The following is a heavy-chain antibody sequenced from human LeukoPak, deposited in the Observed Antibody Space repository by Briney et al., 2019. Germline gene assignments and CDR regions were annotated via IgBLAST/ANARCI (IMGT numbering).Heavy chain of an antibody. CDR1: GFTFNNYA. Sequence: GGSLRLSCAASGFTFNNYAMTWVRQAPGKGLEWVSAISHTGSSTYFADSVQGRFTISRDNSKNTLYLQMNSLRADDTAVYYCAKGGLVHRFDPWGQGTLVTVSS. CDR2: ISHTGSST. V-gene: IGHV3-23*01. J-gene: IGHJ5*02. CDR3: AKGGLVHRFDP.